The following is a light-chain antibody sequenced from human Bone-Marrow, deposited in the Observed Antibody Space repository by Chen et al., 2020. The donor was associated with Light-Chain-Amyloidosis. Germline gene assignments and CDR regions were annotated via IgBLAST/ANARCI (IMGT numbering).Light chain of an antibody. CDR3: QVWDRSSDRPV. J-gene: IGLJ3*02. CDR2: DDS. Sequence: SYVLTQPSSVSVAPGQPATIACGGNNIGSTSVHWYQQTPGQAPLLVVYDDSDRPSGIPERLSGSNSGNTATLTISRVEAGDEADYYCQVWDRSSDRPVFGGGTKPTVL. CDR1: NIGSTS. V-gene: IGLV3-21*02.